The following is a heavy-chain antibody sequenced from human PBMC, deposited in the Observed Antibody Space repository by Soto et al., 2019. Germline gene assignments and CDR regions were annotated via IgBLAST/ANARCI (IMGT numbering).Heavy chain of an antibody. V-gene: IGHV3-66*01. CDR3: TREGYTYGFLIGIDS. CDR1: GFTVSNNH. Sequence: EVQLVESGGGLVQPGGSLRLSCAASGFTVSNNHLSWVRQAPGKGLEWVSVIFTSGTTFYAESVKGRFTISRDTSKNTVTIQMNSLRVEDTGLYYCTREGYTYGFLIGIDSWGQGALVSVSS. J-gene: IGHJ4*02. CDR2: IFTSGTT. D-gene: IGHD5-18*01.